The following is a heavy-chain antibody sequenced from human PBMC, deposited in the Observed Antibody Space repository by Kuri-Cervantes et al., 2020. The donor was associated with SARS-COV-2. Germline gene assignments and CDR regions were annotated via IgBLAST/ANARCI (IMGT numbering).Heavy chain of an antibody. D-gene: IGHD3-3*01. V-gene: IGHV1-8*01. CDR1: GYTFTSYD. J-gene: IGHJ5*02. CDR3: ARAPHLLRFLEWLPSRLYWFDP. CDR2: INPNSGGT. Sequence: ASVKVSCKASGYTFTSYDINWVRQATGQGLEWMGWINPNSGGTNYAQKFQGRVTMTRDTSISTAYMELSSLRSEDTAVYYCARAPHLLRFLEWLPSRLYWFDPWGQGTLVTVSS.